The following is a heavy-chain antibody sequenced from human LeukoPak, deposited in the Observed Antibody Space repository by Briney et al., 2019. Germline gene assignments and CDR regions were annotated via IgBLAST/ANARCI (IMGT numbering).Heavy chain of an antibody. CDR2: MNPNSDYT. V-gene: IGHV1-8*01. CDR3: ARAGTNSSSWRYNWFDP. CDR1: GYTFTSHD. Sequence: ASVKVSCKASGYTFTSHDINWVRQATGQGLEWMGWMNPNSDYTGYAQKFQGRVTLTRNISISTAYLELSSLRSEDTAVYYCARAGTNSSSWRYNWFDPWGQGTLVTVSS. J-gene: IGHJ5*02. D-gene: IGHD6-13*01.